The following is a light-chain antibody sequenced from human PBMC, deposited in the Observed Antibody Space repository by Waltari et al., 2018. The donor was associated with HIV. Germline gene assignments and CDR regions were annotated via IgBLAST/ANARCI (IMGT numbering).Light chain of an antibody. J-gene: IGLJ2*01. CDR2: HTN. Sequence: QSVLTQPPSASGTPGQRVTISCSGRSSNIVTNYVSWYKQIPGTAPERVVYHTNQRPLGVPDRFSGSKSGTSASLAISGLRSEDEADYYCAAWDDSLSAWLFGGGTRLNVL. CDR3: AAWDDSLSAWL. CDR1: SSNIVTNY. V-gene: IGLV1-47*01.